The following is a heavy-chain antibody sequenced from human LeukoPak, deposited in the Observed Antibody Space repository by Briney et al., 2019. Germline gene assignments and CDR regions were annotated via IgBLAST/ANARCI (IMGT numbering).Heavy chain of an antibody. CDR3: ARDSVAKGGYYYYYYYMDV. D-gene: IGHD5-18*01. CDR2: ISYDGSNK. J-gene: IGHJ6*03. V-gene: IGHV3-30-3*01. Sequence: GGSLRLSCAASRFTFSSYSLNWVRQAPGKGLEWVAVISYDGSNKYYADSVKGRFTISRDNSKNTLYLQMNSLRAEDTAVYYCARDSVAKGGYYYYYYYMDVWGKGTTVTVSS. CDR1: RFTFSSYS.